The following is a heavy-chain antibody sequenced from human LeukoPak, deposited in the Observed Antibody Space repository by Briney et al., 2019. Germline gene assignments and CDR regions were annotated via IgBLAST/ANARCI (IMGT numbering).Heavy chain of an antibody. J-gene: IGHJ3*02. Sequence: PSEALSLTCTVSGGSISSYYWSWIRQPAGKGLEWIGRIYTSGSTNYNPSLKSRVTMSVDTAKNQVSLKLSSVTAADTAVYYCAGNIAARPTDDAFDIWGQGTMVTVSS. CDR2: IYTSGST. V-gene: IGHV4-4*07. CDR3: AGNIAARPTDDAFDI. D-gene: IGHD6-6*01. CDR1: GGSISSYY.